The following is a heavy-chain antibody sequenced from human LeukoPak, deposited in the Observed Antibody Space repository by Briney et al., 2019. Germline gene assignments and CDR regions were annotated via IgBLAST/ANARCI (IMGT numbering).Heavy chain of an antibody. V-gene: IGHV4-30-2*01. CDR3: ARFQSSGSYSDY. CDR2: IYYIGTT. D-gene: IGHD3-10*01. J-gene: IGHJ4*02. CDR1: GGSIRSGGYY. Sequence: SETLSLTFTVSGGSIRSGGYYWSWIRQPPGKGLEWIGYIYYIGTTYYNPSLKSRVTISLDRSKNQFSLKLSSVTAADTAVYYCARFQSSGSYSDYWGQGTLVTVSS.